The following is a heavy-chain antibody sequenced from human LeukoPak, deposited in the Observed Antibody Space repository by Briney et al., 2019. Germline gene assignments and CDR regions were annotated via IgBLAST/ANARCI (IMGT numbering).Heavy chain of an antibody. CDR3: ARGRSYSGTFDI. D-gene: IGHD1-26*01. CDR1: GGSISSSGYY. Sequence: MSSETLSLTCTVSGGSISSSGYYWDWIRQPPGKGLEWVGTIYDIGTSYYNPSLKSRVTISVDTSKNQFSLKLSSVTAADTAVYYCARGRSYSGTFDIWGQGTMVTVSS. CDR2: IYDIGTS. J-gene: IGHJ3*02. V-gene: IGHV4-39*01.